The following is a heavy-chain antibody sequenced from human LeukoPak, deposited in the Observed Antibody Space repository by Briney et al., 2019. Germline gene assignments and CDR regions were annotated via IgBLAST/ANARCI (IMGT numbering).Heavy chain of an antibody. D-gene: IGHD6-19*01. CDR3: ARTQWLGDAFDI. CDR2: IIPIFGTA. J-gene: IGHJ3*02. Sequence: SVKVSCKASGGTFSSYAISWVRQAPGQGLEWMGGIIPIFGTANYAQKFQGRVTITADESTSTAYMELSSLRSEDMAVYYCARTQWLGDAFDIWGQGTMVTVSS. V-gene: IGHV1-69*13. CDR1: GGTFSSYA.